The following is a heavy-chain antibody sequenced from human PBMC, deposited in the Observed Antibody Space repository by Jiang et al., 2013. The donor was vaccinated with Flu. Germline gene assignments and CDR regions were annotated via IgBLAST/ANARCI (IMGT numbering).Heavy chain of an antibody. Sequence: GSGLVKPSQTLSLTCTVSGGSISSGSYYWSWIRQPAGKGLEWIGRIYTSGSTNYNPSLKSRVTISVDTSKNQFSLKLSSVTAADTAVYYCARDRGAREHDAFDIVGPRDKWSPSLQ. J-gene: IGHJ3*02. D-gene: IGHD3-10*01. CDR2: IYTSGST. V-gene: IGHV4-61*02. CDR3: ARDRGAREHDAFDI. CDR1: GGSISSGSYY.